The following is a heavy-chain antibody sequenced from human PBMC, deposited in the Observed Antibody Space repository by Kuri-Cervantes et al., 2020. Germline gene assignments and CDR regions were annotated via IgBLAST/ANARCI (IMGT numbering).Heavy chain of an antibody. CDR1: GFTFSDYY. J-gene: IGHJ4*02. CDR3: ATGPPYYYDSSGSFDY. D-gene: IGHD3-22*01. Sequence: GESLKISCAASGFTFSDYYMSWIRQAPGKGLEWVSYISSSGSTIYYADSVKGRFTISRDNAKNSLYLQMNSLRAEDTAVYYSATGPPYYYDSSGSFDYWGQGTLVTVSS. CDR2: ISSSGSTI. V-gene: IGHV3-11*01.